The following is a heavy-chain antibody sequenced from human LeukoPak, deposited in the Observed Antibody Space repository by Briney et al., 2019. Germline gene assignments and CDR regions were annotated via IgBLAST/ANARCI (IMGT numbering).Heavy chain of an antibody. CDR3: ARESDSGNYYFDY. CDR2: IYYSGST. V-gene: IGHV4-39*02. D-gene: IGHD1-26*01. J-gene: IGHJ4*02. CDR1: GGSISSSSYY. Sequence: SETLSLTCTVSGGSISSSSYYWGWIRQPPGKGLEWIGSIYYSGSTYYNPSLKSRVTISVDTSKNQFSLKLSSVTAADTAVYYCARESDSGNYYFDYWGQGTLVTVSS.